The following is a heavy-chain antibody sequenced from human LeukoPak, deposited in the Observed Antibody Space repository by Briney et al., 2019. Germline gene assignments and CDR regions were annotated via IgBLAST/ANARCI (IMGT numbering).Heavy chain of an antibody. D-gene: IGHD6-13*01. CDR1: GGSISSSSYY. J-gene: IGHJ5*02. V-gene: IGHV4-39*07. CDR2: IYYSGST. Sequence: SETLSLTCTVSGGSISSSSYYWGWIRQPPGKGLEWIGSIYYSGSTYYNPSLKSRVTISVDTPKSQFSLKLTSVTAADTAVYYCAKKGGGQLVNTRRWFDPWGQGTLVTVSS. CDR3: AKKGGGQLVNTRRWFDP.